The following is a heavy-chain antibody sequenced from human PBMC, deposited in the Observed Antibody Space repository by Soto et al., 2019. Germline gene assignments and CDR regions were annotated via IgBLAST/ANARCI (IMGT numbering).Heavy chain of an antibody. CDR3: ARDGGYSYGYTTNPTDY. D-gene: IGHD5-18*01. Sequence: GGSLRLSCAASGFPFRSYGMHWVRQAPGKGLEWVAVIWYDGSNKYYADSVKGRFTISRDNSKNTLYLQMNSLRAEDTAVYYCARDGGYSYGYTTNPTDYWGQGTLVTVSS. CDR2: IWYDGSNK. V-gene: IGHV3-33*08. J-gene: IGHJ4*02. CDR1: GFPFRSYG.